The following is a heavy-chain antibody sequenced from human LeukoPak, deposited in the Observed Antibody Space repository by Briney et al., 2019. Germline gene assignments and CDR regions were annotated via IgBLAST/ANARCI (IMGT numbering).Heavy chain of an antibody. CDR1: GYTFTSYG. J-gene: IGHJ5*02. V-gene: IGHV1-18*01. CDR3: ARVTYSSGWLGHNWFDP. CDR2: ISAYNGNT. Sequence: VASVKVSCKASGYTFTSYGISWVRQAPGQGLEWMGWISAYNGNTNYAQKLQGRVTITTDTSTSTAYMELRSLRSDDTAVYYCARVTYSSGWLGHNWFDPWGQGTLVTVSS. D-gene: IGHD6-19*01.